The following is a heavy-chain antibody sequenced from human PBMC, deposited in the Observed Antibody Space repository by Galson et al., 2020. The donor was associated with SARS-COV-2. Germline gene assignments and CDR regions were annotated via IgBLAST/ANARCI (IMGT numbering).Heavy chain of an antibody. CDR3: ASSRYFDWLPDAVDI. J-gene: IGHJ3*02. CDR1: GFTFSSYW. Sequence: GESLKISCAASGFTFSSYWMSWVRQAPGKGLEWVANIKQDGSEKYYVDSLNGRFTISRDNAKNSLYLQMNSLGADDTAVYYCASSRYFDWLPDAVDIWGQGTMVTVSS. D-gene: IGHD3-9*01. V-gene: IGHV3-7*03. CDR2: IKQDGSEK.